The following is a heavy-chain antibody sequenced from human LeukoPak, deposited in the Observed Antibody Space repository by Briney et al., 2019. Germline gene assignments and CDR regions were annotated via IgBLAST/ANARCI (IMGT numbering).Heavy chain of an antibody. CDR1: GFTFTNYE. D-gene: IGHD2-15*01. CDR2: IYPGDSDT. Sequence: GESLEISRQGSGFTFTNYEIAWARQMPGKGLEWMGVIYPGDSDTTYSPSFQGQVTISVDRSISTAYLQWGSLKTSDTAMYYCARQADLFDLWGQGTLVTVSS. CDR3: ARQADLFDL. V-gene: IGHV5-51*01. J-gene: IGHJ4*02.